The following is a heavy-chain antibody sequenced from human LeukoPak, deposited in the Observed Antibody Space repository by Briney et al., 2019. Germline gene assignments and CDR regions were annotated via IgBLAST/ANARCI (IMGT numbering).Heavy chain of an antibody. CDR1: GYTFTSYD. D-gene: IGHD2-2*01. V-gene: IGHV1-8*01. J-gene: IGHJ4*02. Sequence: ASVTVSCKASGYTFTSYDINWVRQATGQGLEWMGWMNPNSGNTGYAQKFQGRVTMTRNTSIGTAYMELSSLRSEDTAVYYCARRARYCSSTSCYDFDYWGQGTLVTVSS. CDR2: MNPNSGNT. CDR3: ARRARYCSSTSCYDFDY.